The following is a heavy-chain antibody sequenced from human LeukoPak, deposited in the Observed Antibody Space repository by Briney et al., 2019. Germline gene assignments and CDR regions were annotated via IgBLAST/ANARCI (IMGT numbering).Heavy chain of an antibody. J-gene: IGHJ4*02. D-gene: IGHD5-12*01. CDR3: ARDQYSGYDFGVTFDY. V-gene: IGHV3-30-3*01. CDR1: GFTFTNYA. Sequence: GRSLRLSCAASGFTFTNYAIHWVRQAPGKGLEWVAIISYDGSNKYYADSVKGRFTISRDNSKNTLYLQMNSLRAEDTAVYYCARDQYSGYDFGVTFDYWGQGTLVTVSS. CDR2: ISYDGSNK.